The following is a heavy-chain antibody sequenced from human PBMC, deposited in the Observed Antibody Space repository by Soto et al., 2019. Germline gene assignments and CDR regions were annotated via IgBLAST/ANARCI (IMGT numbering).Heavy chain of an antibody. V-gene: IGHV3-23*01. CDR1: GLTFGSRA. Sequence: EVQLLESGGDLVQPGGSLRLSCVASGLTFGSRAMSWVRQAPGEGLVWVSTITDTGGDAKYADSVRGGFTISRDNSEKTLFLQMSSLRADDSAVYYCARGSTDSYPGSRIFDFWGRGIRVTVSS. CDR2: ITDTGGDA. J-gene: IGHJ4*02. CDR3: ARGSTDSYPGSRIFDF. D-gene: IGHD3-10*01.